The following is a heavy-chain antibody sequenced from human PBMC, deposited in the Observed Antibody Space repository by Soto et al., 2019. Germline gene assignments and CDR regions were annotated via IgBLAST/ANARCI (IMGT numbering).Heavy chain of an antibody. D-gene: IGHD4-17*01. CDR3: AKKGHFGDPIDC. J-gene: IGHJ4*02. CDR1: GFTFTRYS. Sequence: EVQLLESGGGFAQPGGYLRLSCAASGFTFTRYSMNWVRQAPGRGLAWVSGFSETGDTYYADSVRGLFTISRDISKSTVYLQINSLRVEDTALYYSAKKGHFGDPIDCWGKGAQVTVSP. CDR2: FSETGDT. V-gene: IGHV3-23*01.